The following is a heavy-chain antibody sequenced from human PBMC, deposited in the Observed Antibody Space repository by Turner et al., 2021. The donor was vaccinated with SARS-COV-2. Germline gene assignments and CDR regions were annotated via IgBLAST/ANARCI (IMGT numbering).Heavy chain of an antibody. CDR3: AGPRVTIFGVGSPWAFDI. D-gene: IGHD3-3*01. CDR2: IYYSGST. J-gene: IGHJ3*02. Sequence: QLQLEESGPGLLKPSETLSLTCTVSGGPISSSSYSWGWIRQPPGKGLEWIGSIYYSGSTYYNPSLKSRVTISVDTSKNQFSLKLSSVTAADTAVYYCAGPRVTIFGVGSPWAFDIWGQGTTVTVSS. CDR1: GGPISSSSYS. V-gene: IGHV4-39*01.